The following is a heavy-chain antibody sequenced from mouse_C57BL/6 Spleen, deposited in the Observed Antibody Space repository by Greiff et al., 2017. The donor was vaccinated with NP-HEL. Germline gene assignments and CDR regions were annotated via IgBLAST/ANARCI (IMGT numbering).Heavy chain of an antibody. J-gene: IGHJ4*01. V-gene: IGHV2-6*01. CDR3: ARTYYYGSSYDAMDY. D-gene: IGHD1-1*01. CDR2: IWGVGST. CDR1: GFSLTSYG. Sequence: QVQLKESGPGLVAPSQSLSITCTVSGFSLTSYGVDWVRQSPGKGLEWLGVIWGVGSTNYNSALKSRLSISKDNSKSQVFLKMNSLQTDDTAMYYCARTYYYGSSYDAMDYWGQGTSVTVSS.